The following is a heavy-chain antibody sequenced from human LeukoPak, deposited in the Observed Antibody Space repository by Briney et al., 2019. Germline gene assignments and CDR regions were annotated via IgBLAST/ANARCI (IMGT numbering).Heavy chain of an antibody. J-gene: IGHJ4*02. V-gene: IGHV1-2*06. D-gene: IGHD3-10*01. CDR1: GYTFTGYY. CDR3: ARELITMVRGVTPFDY. Sequence: ASVKVSCKASGYTFTGYYMHLVRQAPGQGLEWMGRINPNSGGTNYAQKFQGRVTMTRDTSISTAYMELSRLRSDDTAVYYCARELITMVRGVTPFDYWGQGTLVTVSS. CDR2: INPNSGGT.